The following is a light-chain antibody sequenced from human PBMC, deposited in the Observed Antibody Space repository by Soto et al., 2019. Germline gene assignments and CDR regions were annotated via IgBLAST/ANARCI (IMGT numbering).Light chain of an antibody. Sequence: QSVLTQPPSVSGAPGQRVTISCTGSSSNIGAGYDVHGYQQLPGTAPKLLIYGNSNRPSGVPDRFSGYKSGTSASLAITGLQAGDEVDYYCQSYDGSLSGVVFGGGTKLTVL. V-gene: IGLV1-40*01. J-gene: IGLJ2*01. CDR2: GNS. CDR1: SSNIGAGYD. CDR3: QSYDGSLSGVV.